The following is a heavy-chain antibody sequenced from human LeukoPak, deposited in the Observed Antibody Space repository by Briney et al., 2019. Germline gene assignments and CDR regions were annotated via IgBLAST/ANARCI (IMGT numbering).Heavy chain of an antibody. V-gene: IGHV1-2*02. J-gene: IGHJ6*02. D-gene: IGHD2-15*01. CDR1: GYTFTGYY. CDR3: ARDRDCSGGSRYSFLGYYYYGMDV. CDR2: IHPNSGGT. Sequence: GPSVKLSCKASGYTFTGYYMHWVRQAPGQGLGWMGWIHPNSGGTNYAKKFQGRVTMTRDTSISTAYMELSRLRSDDTAVYYCARDRDCSGGSRYSFLGYYYYGMDVWGQGTTVTVSS.